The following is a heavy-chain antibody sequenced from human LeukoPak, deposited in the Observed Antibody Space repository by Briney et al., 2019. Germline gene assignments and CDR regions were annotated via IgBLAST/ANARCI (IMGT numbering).Heavy chain of an antibody. CDR3: AKDRTKGLLVWYFDL. CDR1: GFTFNNYA. CDR2: ISGSGGST. Sequence: GGSLRLSCAASGFTFNNYAMSWVRQAPGKGLEWVSAISGSGGSTYYADSVKGRFTISRDNSKNTLYLQMNSLRAEDTAVYYCAKDRTKGLLVWYFDLWGRGTLVTVSS. D-gene: IGHD3-22*01. V-gene: IGHV3-23*01. J-gene: IGHJ2*01.